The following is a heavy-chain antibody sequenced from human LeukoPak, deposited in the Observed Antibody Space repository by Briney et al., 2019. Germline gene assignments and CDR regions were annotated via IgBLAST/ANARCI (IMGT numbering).Heavy chain of an antibody. CDR2: IYYNGSI. Sequence: SQTLSLACTVSGGSISSGSYYWNWIRQHPGKGLEWIGYIYYNGSIYYNPSLKSRVNISVDTSKNQFSLNLSSVTAADTAVYYCARCFRYSSGWYPVYWGQGTLVTVSS. J-gene: IGHJ4*02. CDR1: GGSISSGSYY. CDR3: ARCFRYSSGWYPVY. D-gene: IGHD6-19*01. V-gene: IGHV4-31*03.